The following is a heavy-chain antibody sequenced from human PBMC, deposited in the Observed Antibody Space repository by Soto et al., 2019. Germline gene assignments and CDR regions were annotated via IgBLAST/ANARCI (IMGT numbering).Heavy chain of an antibody. D-gene: IGHD2-8*01. V-gene: IGHV4-39*01. CDR3: ARLYEGKRPPDY. CDR2: IYYSGNT. Sequence: QLHLQESGPGLVKPPETLSLTCTVSGGSIRDSSYYWGWIRQSPGKGLEWIGSIYYSGNTYYNPSLKSRVTISVDTSRNQLSLKVTSVTAGDTAVYYCARLYEGKRPPDYWGQGTRVTVSS. CDR1: GGSIRDSSYY. J-gene: IGHJ4*02.